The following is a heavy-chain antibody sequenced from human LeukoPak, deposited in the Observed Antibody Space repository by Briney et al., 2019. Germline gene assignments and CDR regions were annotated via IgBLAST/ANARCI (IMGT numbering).Heavy chain of an antibody. D-gene: IGHD3-10*01. V-gene: IGHV4-61*05. Sequence: PSETLSLTCTVSGGSISSSSYYWGWIRQPPGKGLEWIGYIYYSGSTNYNPSLKSRVTISVDTSKNQFSLKLSSVTAADTAVYYCARARGSGSYPKYYYYYMDVWGKGTTVTISS. CDR3: ARARGSGSYPKYYYYYMDV. CDR1: GGSISSSSYY. CDR2: IYYSGST. J-gene: IGHJ6*03.